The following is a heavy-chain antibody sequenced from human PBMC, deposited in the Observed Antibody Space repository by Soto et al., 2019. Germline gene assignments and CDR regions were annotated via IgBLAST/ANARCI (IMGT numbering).Heavy chain of an antibody. V-gene: IGHV3-21*01. CDR2: ISSSSSYI. J-gene: IGHJ6*03. Sequence: GGSLRLSCAASGFTFSSYSMNWVRQAPGKGLEWVSSISSSSSYIYYADSVKGRFTISRDNAKNSLYLQMNSLRAEDTAVYYCARVYCSGGSCYSIPYYYYYMDVWGKGTTVTVSS. CDR1: GFTFSSYS. D-gene: IGHD2-15*01. CDR3: ARVYCSGGSCYSIPYYYYYMDV.